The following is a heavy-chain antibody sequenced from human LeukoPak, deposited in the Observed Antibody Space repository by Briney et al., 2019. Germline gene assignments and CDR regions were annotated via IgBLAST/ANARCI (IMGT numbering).Heavy chain of an antibody. CDR3: SEGKFEPFDH. CDR2: LSYTGKT. V-gene: IGHV4-59*02. CDR1: GVSVSTSH. Sequence: PSETLSLTCNVSGVSVSTSHWNWIRQRPGKGLEWIGCLSYTGKTDYNPSLKSRVSISLGSSNNHFSLKLTSVTAADTAVYYCSEGKFEPFDHWGQGMLVTVSS. J-gene: IGHJ4*02. D-gene: IGHD1-14*01.